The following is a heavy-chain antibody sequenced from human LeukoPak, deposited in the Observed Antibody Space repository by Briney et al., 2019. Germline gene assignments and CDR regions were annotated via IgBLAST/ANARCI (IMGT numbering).Heavy chain of an antibody. V-gene: IGHV3-21*01. CDR3: ARDPSSGWPVNDAFDI. CDR1: GFTFSHYN. Sequence: PGGSLRLSCAASGFTFSHYNMNWVRQAPGKGLEWVSSITSDSSYIYYADSVKGRFTISRDTAQNSLYLQMNSLRAEDTAVYYCARDPSSGWPVNDAFDIWGQGTMVTVSS. D-gene: IGHD6-19*01. J-gene: IGHJ3*02. CDR2: ITSDSSYI.